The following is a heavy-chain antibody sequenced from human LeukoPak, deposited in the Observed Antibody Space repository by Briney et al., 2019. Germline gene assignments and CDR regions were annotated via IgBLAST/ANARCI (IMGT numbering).Heavy chain of an antibody. D-gene: IGHD1-26*01. V-gene: IGHV1-2*02. CDR1: GYTFTGYY. CDR2: INPYSGGT. Sequence: GASVKVSCKASGYTFTGYYMHWVRQAPGPGLEWMGWINPYSGGTNYAQKFQGRVTMTSDTSISTAYMELSRLRSDDTAVYYCARDNWELLRAFDIWGQGTMVTVSS. J-gene: IGHJ3*02. CDR3: ARDNWELLRAFDI.